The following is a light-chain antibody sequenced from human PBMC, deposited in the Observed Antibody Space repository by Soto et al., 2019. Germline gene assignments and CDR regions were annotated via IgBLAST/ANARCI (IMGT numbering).Light chain of an antibody. J-gene: IGLJ2*01. Sequence: QSVLTQPASVSGSPGQSITISCTGTSRDVGGYNYVSWYHQHPGKAPKLMIYEVSNRPSGVSNRFSGSKSGKTASLTISGLQAEDEGDYYCSSYTGGSTLLFGGGTKLTVL. CDR3: SSYTGGSTLL. CDR2: EVS. V-gene: IGLV2-14*01. CDR1: SRDVGGYNY.